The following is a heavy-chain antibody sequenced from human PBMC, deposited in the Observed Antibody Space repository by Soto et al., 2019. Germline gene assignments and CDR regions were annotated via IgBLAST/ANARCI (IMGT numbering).Heavy chain of an antibody. Sequence: ASVKVSCKVSGYTLTELSMHWVRQAPGKGLEWMGGFDPEDGETIYAQKFQGRVTMTEDTSTDTAYMELSSLRSEDTAVYYCAAPPAQTYYYILTGYLNFDYWGQGTLVTVSA. CDR3: AAPPAQTYYYILTGYLNFDY. V-gene: IGHV1-24*01. D-gene: IGHD3-9*01. J-gene: IGHJ4*02. CDR1: GYTLTELS. CDR2: FDPEDGET.